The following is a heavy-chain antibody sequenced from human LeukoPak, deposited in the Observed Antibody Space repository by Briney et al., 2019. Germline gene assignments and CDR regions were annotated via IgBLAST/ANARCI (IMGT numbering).Heavy chain of an antibody. CDR3: ERDRYDFWSGYYWFDP. Sequence: SQTLSLTCTVSGASISSGTYYWSWIRQPAGKGLEWIGRIYTSGSTNYNPSLRGRVTISVDTSKNQFSLKLSSVTAADTAVYYCERDRYDFWSGYYWFDPWGQGTLVTVSS. V-gene: IGHV4-61*02. J-gene: IGHJ5*02. CDR1: GASISSGTYY. D-gene: IGHD3-3*01. CDR2: IYTSGST.